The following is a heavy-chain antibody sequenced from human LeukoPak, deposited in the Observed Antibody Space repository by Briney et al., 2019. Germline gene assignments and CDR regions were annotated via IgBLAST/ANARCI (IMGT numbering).Heavy chain of an antibody. CDR2: IRSKANSYAT. CDR3: TRLGYYDMDV. CDR1: GFTFSGSA. Sequence: GGSLRLSCAASGFTFSGSAMHWVRQASGKGLEWVGRIRSKANSYATAYAASVKGRFTISRDDSKNTAYLQMNSLKTEDTAVYYRTRLGYYDMDVWGKGTTVTVSS. J-gene: IGHJ6*03. V-gene: IGHV3-73*01.